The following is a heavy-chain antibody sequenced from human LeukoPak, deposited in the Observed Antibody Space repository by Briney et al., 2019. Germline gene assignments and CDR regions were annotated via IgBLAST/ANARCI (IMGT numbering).Heavy chain of an antibody. CDR1: GYTFTSYG. CDR2: ISAYNGNT. Sequence: TSVKVSCKASGYTFTSYGISWMRQAPGQGLEWMGWISAYNGNTNYAQKLQGRVTMTTDTSTSTAYMELRSLRSDDTAVYYCARDGITIFGVAIGGNWFDPWGQGTLVTVSS. V-gene: IGHV1-18*01. D-gene: IGHD3-3*01. CDR3: ARDGITIFGVAIGGNWFDP. J-gene: IGHJ5*02.